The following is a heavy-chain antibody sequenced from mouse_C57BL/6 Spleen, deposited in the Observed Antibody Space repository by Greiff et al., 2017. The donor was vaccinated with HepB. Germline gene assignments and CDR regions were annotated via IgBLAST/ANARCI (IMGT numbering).Heavy chain of an antibody. J-gene: IGHJ4*01. CDR2: ISSGGDYI. V-gene: IGHV5-9-1*02. CDR3: TRSYGNYVGAMDY. D-gene: IGHD2-1*01. CDR1: GFTFSSYA. Sequence: EVKLMESGEGLVKPGGSLKLSCAASGFTFSSYAMSWVRQTPEKRLEWVAYISSGGDYIYYADTVKGRFTIYRDNARNTLYLQMSSLKSEDTAMYYCTRSYGNYVGAMDYWGQGTSVTVSS.